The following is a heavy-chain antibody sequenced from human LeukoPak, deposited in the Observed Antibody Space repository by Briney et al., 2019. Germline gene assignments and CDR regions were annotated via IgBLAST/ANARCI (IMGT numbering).Heavy chain of an antibody. CDR2: INPNSGGT. V-gene: IGHV1-2*02. Sequence: ASVKVSSKASGYTFTSYDINWVRQATGQGLEWMGWINPNSGGTNYAQKFQGRVTMTRDTSISTAYMELSRLTSDDTAVYYCARGVAGPYYYYYMDVWGRGTTVTVSS. J-gene: IGHJ6*03. CDR1: GYTFTSYD. D-gene: IGHD6-19*01. CDR3: ARGVAGPYYYYYMDV.